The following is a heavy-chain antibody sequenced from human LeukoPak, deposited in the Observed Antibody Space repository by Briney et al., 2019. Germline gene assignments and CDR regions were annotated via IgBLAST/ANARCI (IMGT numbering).Heavy chain of an antibody. V-gene: IGHV3-23*01. CDR1: GFTFSGHG. CDR3: AKARGFAEFDY. Sequence: GGSLRLSCAASGFTFSGHGMRWVRQAPGKGREWGAAVSGSGDTTYYADSVKGRFTISRDNSQDILYLQMNSLRAEDTALYFCAKARGFAEFDYWGQGTLVTVSS. J-gene: IGHJ4*02. CDR2: VSGSGDTT. D-gene: IGHD3-10*01.